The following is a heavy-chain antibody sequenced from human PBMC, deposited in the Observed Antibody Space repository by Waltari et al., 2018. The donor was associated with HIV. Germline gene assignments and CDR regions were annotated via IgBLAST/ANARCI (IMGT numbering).Heavy chain of an antibody. J-gene: IGHJ4*02. V-gene: IGHV3-74*01. D-gene: IGHD6-19*01. Sequence: EVQLVESGGGLVQPGGSLRLSCLGSGFTFSNYWMPWVRQGPGKGLVWVSRINGDESRILYADSVKGRFTISRDNARNTLYLQMNSLRAEDTAVYYCARRHSSEGILDYWGQGTLVTVSS. CDR1: GFTFSNYW. CDR3: ARRHSSEGILDY. CDR2: INGDESRI.